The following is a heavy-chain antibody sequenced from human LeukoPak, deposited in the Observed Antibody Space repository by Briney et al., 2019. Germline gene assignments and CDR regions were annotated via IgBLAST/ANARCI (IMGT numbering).Heavy chain of an antibody. CDR3: AREKRVGELLGYYYYMDV. CDR1: GGSFSGYY. V-gene: IGHV4-34*01. J-gene: IGHJ6*03. Sequence: SETLSLTCAVYGGSFSGYYWSWIRQPPGKGLEWIGEINHSGSTNYNPSLKSRVTISVDTSKNQFSLKLSSVTAADTAVYYCAREKRVGELLGYYYYMDVWGKGTTVTISS. CDR2: INHSGST. D-gene: IGHD3-10*01.